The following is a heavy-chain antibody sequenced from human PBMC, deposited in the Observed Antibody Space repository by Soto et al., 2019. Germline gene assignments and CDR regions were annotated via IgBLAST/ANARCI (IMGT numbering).Heavy chain of an antibody. CDR3: AKHTTHYYYYMDV. V-gene: IGHV3-23*01. CDR1: GFTFSSYA. Sequence: GGSLRLSCAASGFTFSSYAMSWVRQAPGKGLEWVSVISVSGDSTYYADSVKGRFTISRDNSKNTLYLQMNSLRAEDTAVYYCAKHTTHYYYYMDVWGKGTTVTVSS. J-gene: IGHJ6*03. CDR2: ISVSGDST. D-gene: IGHD2-2*01.